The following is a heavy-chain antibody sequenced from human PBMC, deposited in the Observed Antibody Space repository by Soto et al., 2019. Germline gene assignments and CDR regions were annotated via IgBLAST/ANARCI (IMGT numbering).Heavy chain of an antibody. J-gene: IGHJ6*02. CDR1: GFTFSDYY. D-gene: IGHD3-10*01. V-gene: IGHV3-11*06. Sequence: PGGSLRLSCAASGFTFSDYYMSWIRQAPGKGLEWIAYISSSGTYTNYADSVKGRFTITRDNVMKSLYLQMNSLRGDDTALYYCARVPYYYTSGTDYGMDVWGHGTTVTVSS. CDR2: ISSSGTYT. CDR3: ARVPYYYTSGTDYGMDV.